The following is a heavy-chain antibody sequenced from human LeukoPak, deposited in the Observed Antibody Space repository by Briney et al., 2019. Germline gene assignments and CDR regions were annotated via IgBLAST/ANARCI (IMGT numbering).Heavy chain of an antibody. Sequence: GGSLRLSCAASGFTFSSYWMSWVRQAPGKGLEWVANIKQDGSEKYYVDSVKGRFTISRDNAKNSLYLQMNSLRAEDTAVYYCARDRRDSYGPYYYYGMDVWGQGTTVTVSS. J-gene: IGHJ6*02. CDR3: ARDRRDSYGPYYYYGMDV. CDR1: GFTFSSYW. V-gene: IGHV3-7*01. CDR2: IKQDGSEK. D-gene: IGHD5-18*01.